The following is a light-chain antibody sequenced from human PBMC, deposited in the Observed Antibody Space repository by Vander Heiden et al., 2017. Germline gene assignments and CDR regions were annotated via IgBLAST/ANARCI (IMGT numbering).Light chain of an antibody. J-gene: IGLJ1*01. Sequence: QSALTQPRSVSGSPGQSVTVSCTGTSSDVGAYNSVSWYQHPPGKAPKRMIYDVRKRPSGVPDRFSGSKSDNTASLAISGLQAEDEADYFCCSYAGSYTYVFGTGTKVTVL. CDR2: DVR. CDR1: SSDVGAYNS. CDR3: CSYAGSYTYV. V-gene: IGLV2-11*01.